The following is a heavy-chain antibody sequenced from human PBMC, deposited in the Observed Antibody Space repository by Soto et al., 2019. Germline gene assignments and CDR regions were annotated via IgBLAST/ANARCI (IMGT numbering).Heavy chain of an antibody. CDR2: ISAYNGNT. CDR3: ARGVRPYYYDSSGRFDY. Sequence: GAPVEVSCKASGYTFTSYGISWVRQAPGQGLEWMGWISAYNGNTNYAQKLQGRVTITTDTSTSTAYMELRSLRSDDTAVYYCARGVRPYYYDSSGRFDYWGQGTLVTVSS. CDR1: GYTFTSYG. V-gene: IGHV1-18*01. D-gene: IGHD3-22*01. J-gene: IGHJ4*02.